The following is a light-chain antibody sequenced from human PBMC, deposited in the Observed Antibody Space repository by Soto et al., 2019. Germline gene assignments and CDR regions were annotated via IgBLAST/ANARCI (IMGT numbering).Light chain of an antibody. Sequence: EIVLTQSPGLLSLSPGERATLSCRASQSIDSRYLGWYQQKPGQTPRLLIYGASGRVTGIPDRFSGSGSGTDFTLTISRLEPEDFAVYYCQQYGSFPWTFGQGTKVDIK. CDR1: QSIDSRY. V-gene: IGKV3-20*01. CDR2: GAS. CDR3: QQYGSFPWT. J-gene: IGKJ1*01.